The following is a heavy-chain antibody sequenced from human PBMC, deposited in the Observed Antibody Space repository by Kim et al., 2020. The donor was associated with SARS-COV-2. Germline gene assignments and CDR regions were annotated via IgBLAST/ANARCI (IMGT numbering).Heavy chain of an antibody. V-gene: IGHV4-4*02. D-gene: IGHD3-10*01. CDR3: ARVGTYYYGSGFDP. Sequence: SETLSLTCAVSGGSISSSNWWSWVRQPPGKGLEWIGEIYHSGSTNYNPSLKSRVTISVDKSKNQFSLKLSSVTAADTAVYYCARVGTYYYGSGFDPWGQGTLVTVSS. J-gene: IGHJ5*02. CDR2: IYHSGST. CDR1: GGSISSSNW.